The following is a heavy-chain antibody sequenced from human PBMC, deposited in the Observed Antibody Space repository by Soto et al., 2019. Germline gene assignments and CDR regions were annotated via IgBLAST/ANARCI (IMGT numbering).Heavy chain of an antibody. Sequence: SVKVSCKASGGTFSSFAISWVRQAPGRGPEWMGGIIPILATANYAQTFQGRITITADKSTSTAYMELSSLRSEDTAVYYCARGGLPADMNNWFDPWGQGTLVTVSS. CDR1: GGTFSSFA. V-gene: IGHV1-69*10. J-gene: IGHJ5*02. D-gene: IGHD2-2*01. CDR2: IIPILATA. CDR3: ARGGLPADMNNWFDP.